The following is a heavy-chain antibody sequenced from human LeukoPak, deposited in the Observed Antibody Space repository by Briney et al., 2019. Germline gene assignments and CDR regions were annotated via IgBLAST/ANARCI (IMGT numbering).Heavy chain of an antibody. CDR3: ARDSLSSYYDSSGPDAFDI. Sequence: ASVKVSCKASGYTFTGYYMHWVRQAPGQGLEWMGWINPNSGGTNYAQKFQGRVTMTRDTSISTAYMGLSRLRSDDTAVYYCARDSLSSYYDSSGPDAFDIWGQGTMVTVPS. D-gene: IGHD3-22*01. J-gene: IGHJ3*02. V-gene: IGHV1-2*02. CDR1: GYTFTGYY. CDR2: INPNSGGT.